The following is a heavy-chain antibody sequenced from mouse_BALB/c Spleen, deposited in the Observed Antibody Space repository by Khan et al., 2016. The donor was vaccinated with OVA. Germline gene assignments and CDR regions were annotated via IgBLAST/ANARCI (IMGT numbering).Heavy chain of an antibody. D-gene: IGHD2-14*01. CDR1: GYTFTSYT. Sequence: QVQLKQSGAELARPEASVKMSCKASGYTFTSYTIHWIKLRPGQGLEWIGYINPSNGYTNYNQKFKDKATLTADKSSTTAYMELSSLTSDDSALYNCVRDGAYHRNDGWFAYWGQGTLVTVSA. CDR3: VRDGAYHRNDGWFAY. CDR2: INPSNGYT. V-gene: IGHV1-4*01. J-gene: IGHJ3*01.